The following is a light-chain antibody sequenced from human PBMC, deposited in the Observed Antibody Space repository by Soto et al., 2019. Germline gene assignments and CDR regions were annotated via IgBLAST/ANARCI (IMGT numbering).Light chain of an antibody. J-gene: IGKJ4*01. Sequence: DIQMTQSPSTLSASVGDRVAITCRASQSISSWLAWYQQKPGKAPNLLIYKASSLESGVPSRFSGSGSGTEFTLXXXSXXXXXXXXYYXQQYDSYPLTFGGGTKVEIK. CDR2: KAS. CDR1: QSISSW. V-gene: IGKV1-5*03. CDR3: QQYDSYPLT.